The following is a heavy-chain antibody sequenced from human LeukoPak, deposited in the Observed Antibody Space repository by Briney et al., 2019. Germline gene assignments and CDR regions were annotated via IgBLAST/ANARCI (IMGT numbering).Heavy chain of an antibody. V-gene: IGHV4-59*01. CDR3: AREQRQWLVTTFDY. J-gene: IGHJ4*02. CDR2: IYYSGST. CDR1: GGSISSYY. Sequence: SETLSLTCTVSGGSISSYYWSWIRQPPGKGLEWIGYIYYSGSTNYNPSLKSRVTISVDTSKNQFSLKLSSVTAADRAAYYCAREQRQWLVTTFDYWGQGTLVTVSS. D-gene: IGHD6-19*01.